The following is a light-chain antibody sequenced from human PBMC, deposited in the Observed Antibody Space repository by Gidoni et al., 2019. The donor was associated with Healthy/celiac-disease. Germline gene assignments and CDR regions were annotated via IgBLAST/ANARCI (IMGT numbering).Light chain of an antibody. CDR3: QQLNSYPLT. Sequence: PSTLSVSVGDRVTITCRASQGISSYLAWYQQKPGQAPKLLIYAASILPSGVPARFSGSGSGTDFTLTISSLQPEDFATYYCQQLNSYPLTFGQGTKLEIK. CDR1: QGISSY. CDR2: AAS. V-gene: IGKV1-9*01. J-gene: IGKJ2*01.